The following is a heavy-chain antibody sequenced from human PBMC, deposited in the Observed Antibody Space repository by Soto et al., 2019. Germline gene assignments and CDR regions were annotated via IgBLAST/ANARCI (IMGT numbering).Heavy chain of an antibody. CDR1: GFTFSSYA. D-gene: IGHD2-2*01. V-gene: IGHV3-30-3*01. Sequence: PGVSLRLSCVASGFTFSSYAMHWVRQAPGKGLEWVAVISYDGSNKYYADSVKGRFTISRDNSKNTLYVQMNSLRAEDTAVYYCARGPSSLTRFDYWGKGPLVIVSS. CDR2: ISYDGSNK. CDR3: ARGPSSLTRFDY. J-gene: IGHJ4*02.